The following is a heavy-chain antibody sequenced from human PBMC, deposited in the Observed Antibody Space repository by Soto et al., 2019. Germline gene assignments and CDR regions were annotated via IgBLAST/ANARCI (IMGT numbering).Heavy chain of an antibody. CDR1: GDSIGKSKYY. Sequence: QLQLQESGPGLVKSSETLSLTCTVSGDSIGKSKYYWGWIRQPPGKGLEWIGSVFYNGNTYHNPALKSRGTMSVDTSNNPFSLRMSSVTAADTSVYYCAKHPYDPFVRPFGHFDLWGRGTLVTVSS. D-gene: IGHD5-12*01. CDR2: VFYNGNT. V-gene: IGHV4-39*01. J-gene: IGHJ2*01. CDR3: AKHPYDPFVRPFGHFDL.